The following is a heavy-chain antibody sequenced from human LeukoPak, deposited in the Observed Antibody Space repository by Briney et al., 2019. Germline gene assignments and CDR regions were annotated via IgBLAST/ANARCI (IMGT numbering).Heavy chain of an antibody. V-gene: IGHV3-30*04. CDR2: ISYDGSEE. CDR1: GFPFSNFA. D-gene: IGHD3-10*01. Sequence: PGGSLRLSCGASGFPFSNFAVHWVRQSPGEGLQWVAVISYDGSEEYYADFVKGRFTISNDTSKNTVYLQMNSLRAEDTAVYYCARDLWYYGSGSYFGDNYYSGMDAWGQGSTVTVSS. CDR3: ARDLWYYGSGSYFGDNYYSGMDA. J-gene: IGHJ6*02.